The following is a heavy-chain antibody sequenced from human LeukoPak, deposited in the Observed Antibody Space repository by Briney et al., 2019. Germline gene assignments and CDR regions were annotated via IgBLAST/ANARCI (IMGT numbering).Heavy chain of an antibody. J-gene: IGHJ5*02. CDR3: ARDRVASGRFGEVAS. Sequence: GGSLRLSCAASGFTFSTYSMSWVRQAPGKGLEWVSFISGGGSYIYYAESVKGRFTISRDNAKNSLYLQMNSLRAEDTAIYYCARDRVASGRFGEVASWGQGTLVTVSS. D-gene: IGHD3-10*01. CDR1: GFTFSTYS. V-gene: IGHV3-21*01. CDR2: ISGGGSYI.